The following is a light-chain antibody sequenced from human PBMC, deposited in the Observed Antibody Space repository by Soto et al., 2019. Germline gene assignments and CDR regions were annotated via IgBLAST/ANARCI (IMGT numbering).Light chain of an antibody. CDR1: QGIRSH. J-gene: IGKJ2*01. V-gene: IGKV1-9*01. Sequence: DVQLTQSPSFLSASVGDRVTITCRASQGIRSHLAWYQQTPGRGPKLLIYAASTLLSGVPSRFSGSGFGTDLTLAISNLQPEDFATYYCQQVDGYPHTFGQGTKLEI. CDR3: QQVDGYPHT. CDR2: AAS.